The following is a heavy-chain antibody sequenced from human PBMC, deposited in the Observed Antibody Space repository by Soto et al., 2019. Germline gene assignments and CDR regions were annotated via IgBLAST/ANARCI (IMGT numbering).Heavy chain of an antibody. J-gene: IGHJ4*02. Sequence: QVQLAQSGTEVRRPGASVKVSCTASGYTFRNYGLSWVRQAPGQGLEWMGWISPYNGDTKYTQKFQXXVTMTIDTSTSTTYMELRSLRFDDTAVYYCARGEWLLGLDYWGQGTLVTVSS. CDR3: ARGEWLLGLDY. D-gene: IGHD3-16*01. V-gene: IGHV1-18*01. CDR1: GYTFRNYG. CDR2: ISPYNGDT.